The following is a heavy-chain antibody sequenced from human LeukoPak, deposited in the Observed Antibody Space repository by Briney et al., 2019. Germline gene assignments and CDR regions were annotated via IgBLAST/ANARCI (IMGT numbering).Heavy chain of an antibody. CDR1: GYSISSGYH. CDR2: IYHSGST. Sequence: SETLSLTCAVSGYSISSGYHWGWIRQPPGKGLEWIGSIYHSGSTYYNPSLKSRVTISVDTSKNQFSLKLSSVTAADTAVYYCASTIAARNWFDPWGQGTLVTVSS. V-gene: IGHV4-38-2*01. CDR3: ASTIAARNWFDP. D-gene: IGHD6-13*01. J-gene: IGHJ5*02.